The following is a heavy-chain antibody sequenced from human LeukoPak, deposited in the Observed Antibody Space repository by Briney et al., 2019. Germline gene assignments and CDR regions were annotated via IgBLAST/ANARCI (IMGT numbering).Heavy chain of an antibody. V-gene: IGHV3-33*01. CDR3: ARVISGYRGYGMDV. CDR1: GFTFSSYG. J-gene: IGHJ6*02. D-gene: IGHD3-22*01. CDR2: IWYDGSNK. Sequence: GGSLRLSCAASGFTFSSYGMHWVRQAPGKGLGWVAVIWYDGSNKYYADSVKGRFTISRDNSKNTLYLQMNSLRAEDTAVYYCARVISGYRGYGMDVWGQGTTVTVSS.